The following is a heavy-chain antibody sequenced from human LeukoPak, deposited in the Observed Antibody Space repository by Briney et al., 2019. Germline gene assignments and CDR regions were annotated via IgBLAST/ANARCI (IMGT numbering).Heavy chain of an antibody. J-gene: IGHJ4*02. Sequence: PGGSLRLSCTAPGITFSNYAMHWVRQAPGEGLEWVTVISNDGSVKYYADSVKGRFTISRDNSKNTLYLQMNSLRAEDTAVYYCAKRGPIYSSSPGNYFDYWGQGTLVTVSS. CDR1: GITFSNYA. CDR2: ISNDGSVK. CDR3: AKRGPIYSSSPGNYFDY. V-gene: IGHV3-30*04. D-gene: IGHD6-6*01.